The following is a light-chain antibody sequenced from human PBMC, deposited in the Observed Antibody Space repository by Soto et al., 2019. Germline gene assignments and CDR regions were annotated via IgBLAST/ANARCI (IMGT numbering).Light chain of an antibody. Sequence: EIVLTQSPGTLSLSPGERATLSCRASQSVSSSYLAWYQQKPGQAPRLLIYGASSRATGIPDRFSGSGAGTHFTLTISTLEPEDYAVYYCQNYGISPAFGGGTKVEIK. CDR3: QNYGISPA. CDR2: GAS. V-gene: IGKV3-20*01. CDR1: QSVSSSY. J-gene: IGKJ4*01.